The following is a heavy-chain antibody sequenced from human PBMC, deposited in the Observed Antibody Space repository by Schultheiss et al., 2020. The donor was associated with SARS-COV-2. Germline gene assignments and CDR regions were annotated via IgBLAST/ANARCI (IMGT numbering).Heavy chain of an antibody. CDR2: ISWNSGSI. D-gene: IGHD6-13*01. J-gene: IGHJ6*02. Sequence: GGSLRLSCAASGIVFSDYAMHWVRQAPGKGLEWVSGISWNSGSIGYADSVKGRFTISRDNAKNSLYLQMNSLRAEDTALYYCAKDSGGSSWNGYYYGMDVWGQGTTVTVSS. CDR3: AKDSGGSSWNGYYYGMDV. V-gene: IGHV3-9*01. CDR1: GIVFSDYA.